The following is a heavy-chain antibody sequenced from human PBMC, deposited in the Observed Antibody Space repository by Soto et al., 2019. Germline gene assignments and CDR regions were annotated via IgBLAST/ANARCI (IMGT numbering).Heavy chain of an antibody. CDR1: GFTVSSNY. CDR3: ARAPIAARRLGFWAHTYYFDY. V-gene: IGHV3-66*01. J-gene: IGHJ4*02. D-gene: IGHD6-6*01. CDR2: IYSGGST. Sequence: HPGGSLRLSCAASGFTVSSNYMSWVRQAPGKGLEWVSVIYSGGSTYYADSVKGRFTISRDNSKNTLYLQMNSLRAEDTAVYYCARAPIAARRLGFWAHTYYFDYWGQGTLVTVSS.